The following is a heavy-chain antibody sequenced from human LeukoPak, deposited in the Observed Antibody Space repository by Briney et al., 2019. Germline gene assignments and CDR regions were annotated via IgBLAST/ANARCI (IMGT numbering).Heavy chain of an antibody. CDR3: AREALREIVVVPSAKRWFDP. D-gene: IGHD2-15*01. CDR1: GFTFSSYS. CDR2: ISSSCSYI. V-gene: IGHV3-21*01. Sequence: GGSLRLSCAASGFTFSSYSMNWVRQAPGKGLEWVSSISSSCSYIYYADSVKGRFTISRDNAKNSLYLQMNSLRAEDTAVYYCAREALREIVVVPSAKRWFDPWGQGTLVTVSS. J-gene: IGHJ5*02.